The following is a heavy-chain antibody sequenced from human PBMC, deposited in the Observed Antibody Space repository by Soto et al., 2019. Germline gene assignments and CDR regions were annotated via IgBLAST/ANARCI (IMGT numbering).Heavy chain of an antibody. CDR2: LNEDGSAR. Sequence: GGSLRLSCVASGFNFVKSWISWVRQAPGQGPEWVAHLNEDGSARDYVDSVKGRFTISRDNTKNSLYLQMNSLRAEDTGVYYCARAGNWGQGVLVTVSS. CDR1: GFNFVKSW. J-gene: IGHJ4*02. CDR3: ARAGN. V-gene: IGHV3-7*01.